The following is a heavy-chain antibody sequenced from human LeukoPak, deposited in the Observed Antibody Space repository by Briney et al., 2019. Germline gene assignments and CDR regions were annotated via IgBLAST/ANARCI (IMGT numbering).Heavy chain of an antibody. CDR2: IWYDGSNK. CDR1: GFTFSSYG. V-gene: IGHV3-33*01. Sequence: PGGSLRLSCAASGFTFSSYGMHWVRQAPGKGLEWVAVIWYDGSNKYYADSVKGRFTISRDNSKNTLYLQTNSLRAEDTAVYYCARDKEAAAGTFDYWGQGTLVTVSS. CDR3: ARDKEAAAGTFDY. J-gene: IGHJ4*02. D-gene: IGHD6-13*01.